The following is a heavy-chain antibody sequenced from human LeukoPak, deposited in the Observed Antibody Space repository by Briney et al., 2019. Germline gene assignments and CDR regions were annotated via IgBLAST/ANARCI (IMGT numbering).Heavy chain of an antibody. J-gene: IGHJ4*02. Sequence: GASVKVSCKTSGYSENFYGITGVRQVAGQGVEWMGWISAQHGKTEYAPNSQDRVTMTTDTYTNTANMELRSLRSDDTAVYYCAGSLGYCTSNVCYLKYWGQGTLVTVSS. D-gene: IGHD2-8*01. V-gene: IGHV1-18*01. CDR1: GYSENFYG. CDR2: ISAQHGKT. CDR3: AGSLGYCTSNVCYLKY.